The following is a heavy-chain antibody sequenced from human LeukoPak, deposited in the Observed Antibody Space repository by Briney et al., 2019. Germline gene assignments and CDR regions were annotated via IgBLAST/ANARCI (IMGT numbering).Heavy chain of an antibody. CDR2: IIPIFGTA. CDR1: GGTFSSYA. J-gene: IGHJ3*02. Sequence: ASVKVSCKASGGTFSSYAISWVRQAPGQGLEWMGRIIPIFGTANYAQKFQGRVTITTDESTSTAYMELSSLRSEDPAVYYCATLSPSYGSGSLADAFDIWGQGTMVTVSS. V-gene: IGHV1-69*05. D-gene: IGHD3-10*01. CDR3: ATLSPSYGSGSLADAFDI.